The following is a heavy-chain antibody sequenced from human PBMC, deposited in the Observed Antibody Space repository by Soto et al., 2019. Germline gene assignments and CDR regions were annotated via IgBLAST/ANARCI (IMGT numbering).Heavy chain of an antibody. Sequence: QVQLQESGPGLVKPSETLSLICTVSGGSVSGDKNYWSWIRQSPGKGLEWIGYISYSGATNYNPSLKSRLTISVDRSKNQFALKLSSVTASDTALYYCATSPRFAFDFRGQGTTVIVSS. V-gene: IGHV4-61*01. D-gene: IGHD3-16*01. CDR3: ATSPRFAFDF. CDR1: GGSVSGDKNY. CDR2: ISYSGAT. J-gene: IGHJ3*01.